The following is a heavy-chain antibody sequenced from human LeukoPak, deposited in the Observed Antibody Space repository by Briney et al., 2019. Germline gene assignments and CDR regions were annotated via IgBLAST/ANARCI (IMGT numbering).Heavy chain of an antibody. CDR3: VRGDLGSFWFDP. V-gene: IGHV4-34*01. Sequence: PSETLSLTCAVYGGSSSGYYWSWIRQPPGKGLEWIGEINHSGSTNYNPSLKSRVTISVDTSKNQFSLKLSSVTAADTAVYYCVRGDLGSFWFDPWGQGTLVTVSS. CDR2: INHSGST. CDR1: GGSSSGYY. D-gene: IGHD3-16*01. J-gene: IGHJ5*02.